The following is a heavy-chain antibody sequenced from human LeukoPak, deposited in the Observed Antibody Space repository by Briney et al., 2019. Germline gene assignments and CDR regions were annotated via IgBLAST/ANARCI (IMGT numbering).Heavy chain of an antibody. CDR1: GFSFSSYE. V-gene: IGHV3-48*03. D-gene: IGHD3-10*02. J-gene: IGHJ6*04. CDR3: AERGITMIGGV. Sequence: GGSLRLSCAASGFSFSSYEMNWVRQAPGKGLEWASYISSSGSTIYYADSVKGRFTITRDNAKNSLYLQMNSLRAEDTAVYYCAERGITMIGGVWGKGTTVTISS. CDR2: ISSSGSTI.